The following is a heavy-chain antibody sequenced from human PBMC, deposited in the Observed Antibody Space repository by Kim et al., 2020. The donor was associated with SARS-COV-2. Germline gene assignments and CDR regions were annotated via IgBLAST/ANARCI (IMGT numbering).Heavy chain of an antibody. CDR1: GFDVSSRY. D-gene: IGHD3-10*01. Sequence: GGSLRLSCAASGFDVSSRYMTWVRQAPGRELEWVAVIYSVGTTYYADFVKGRFTVTRDESKNTLRLLMNGLRAEDTAVYYCAGAGSGWEALDYWGQGTLVTVSS. J-gene: IGHJ4*02. CDR2: IYSVGTT. V-gene: IGHV3-53*03. CDR3: AGAGSGWEALDY.